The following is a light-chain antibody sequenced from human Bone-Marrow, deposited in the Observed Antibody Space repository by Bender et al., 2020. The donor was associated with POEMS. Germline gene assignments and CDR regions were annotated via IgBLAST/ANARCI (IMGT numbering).Light chain of an antibody. CDR3: SAWDDSLSGWV. J-gene: IGLJ2*01. CDR2: YDD. Sequence: QSVVTQPPSLSEAPSQRVTISCSGSSSNIGNHGVNWYQQLPGEAPKLLIYYDDLLTPGVSDRFSASKSGTSASLALSELKSEDEALYYCSAWDDSLSGWVFGGRTKMTVL. V-gene: IGLV1-36*01. CDR1: SSNIGNHG.